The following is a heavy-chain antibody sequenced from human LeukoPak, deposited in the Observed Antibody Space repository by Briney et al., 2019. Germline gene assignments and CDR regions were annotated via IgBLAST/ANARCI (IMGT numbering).Heavy chain of an antibody. D-gene: IGHD3-22*01. CDR1: GGSISSYY. Sequence: SETLSLTCTVSGGSISSYYWSWIRQPPGKGLEWIGYTYYSGSTNHNPSLKSRVTISVDTSKNQFSLKLSSVTAADTAVYYCARDGNDNPFDYWGQGTLVTVSS. V-gene: IGHV4-59*01. CDR2: TYYSGST. CDR3: ARDGNDNPFDY. J-gene: IGHJ4*02.